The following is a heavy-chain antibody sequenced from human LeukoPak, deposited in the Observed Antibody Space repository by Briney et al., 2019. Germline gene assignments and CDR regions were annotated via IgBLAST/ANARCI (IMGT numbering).Heavy chain of an antibody. D-gene: IGHD3-10*01. Sequence: GASVKVSCKASVYTVTGYYMHWVRQAPGQGLEWMGWINPNSGGTNYAQKFTGRVTMTRDVSISTAYMELSRLRSDDTAVYYCAGAHSGSYYGPYYFDYWGQGTLVTVSS. CDR3: AGAHSGSYYGPYYFDY. CDR1: VYTVTGYY. CDR2: INPNSGGT. V-gene: IGHV1-2*02. J-gene: IGHJ4*02.